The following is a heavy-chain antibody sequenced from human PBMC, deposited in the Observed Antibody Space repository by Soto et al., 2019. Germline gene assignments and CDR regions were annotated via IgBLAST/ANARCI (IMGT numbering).Heavy chain of an antibody. CDR2: INSSSSYT. D-gene: IGHD6-13*01. J-gene: IGHJ2*01. CDR1: GFTFSDYY. Sequence: QVQLVESGGGLVKPGGSLRLSCAASGFTFSDYYMSWIRQAPGKGLEWVSYINSSSSYTNYADSVKGRFTISRDNAKNSLYLQMNSLRAEDTAVYYCARTIVAAGGRRYFDLWGRGTLVTLSS. V-gene: IGHV3-11*05. CDR3: ARTIVAAGGRRYFDL.